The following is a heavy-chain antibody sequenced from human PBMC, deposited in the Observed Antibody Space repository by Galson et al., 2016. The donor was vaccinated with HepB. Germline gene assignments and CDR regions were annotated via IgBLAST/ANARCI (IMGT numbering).Heavy chain of an antibody. CDR2: FDPEDAET. D-gene: IGHD4-11*01. CDR3: ATSYNDYILDS. V-gene: IGHV1-24*01. Sequence: SVKVSCKVSGHTVTELSMHWVRQAPGKGLEWMGSFDPEDAETVYAQKFQGRVTMTEDTSADTAYMELSNLRSEDTAVYYCATSYNDYILDSWGQGTLVTVSS. J-gene: IGHJ4*02. CDR1: GHTVTELS.